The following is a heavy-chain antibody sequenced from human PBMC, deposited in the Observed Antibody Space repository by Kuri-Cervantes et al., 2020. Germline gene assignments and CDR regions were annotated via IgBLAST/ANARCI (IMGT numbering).Heavy chain of an antibody. CDR1: GYTFTGYY. CDR3: ARGFGVFSEFDFDY. CDR2: INPNSGGT. V-gene: IGHV1-2*02. D-gene: IGHD3-3*01. J-gene: IGHJ4*02. Sequence: ASVKVSCKASGYTFTGYYMHWVRQAPGQGLEWMGWINPNSGGTNYAQKFQGRVTMTRDTSINTAFMDLSSLTSDDTAVYYCARGFGVFSEFDFDYWGQGTLVTGYS.